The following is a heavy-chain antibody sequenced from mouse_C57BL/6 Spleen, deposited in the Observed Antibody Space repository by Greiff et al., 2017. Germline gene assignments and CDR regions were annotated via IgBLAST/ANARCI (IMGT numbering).Heavy chain of an antibody. V-gene: IGHV5-17*01. Sequence: EVMLVESGGGLVKPGGSLKLSCAASGFTFSDYGMHWVRQAPEKGLEWVAYISSGSSTIYYADTVKGRFTISRDNAKNTLFLQMTSLRSEDTAMYYCARGQSSYGGYYFDYWGQGTTLTVSS. CDR2: ISSGSSTI. CDR1: GFTFSDYG. D-gene: IGHD1-1*01. J-gene: IGHJ2*01. CDR3: ARGQSSYGGYYFDY.